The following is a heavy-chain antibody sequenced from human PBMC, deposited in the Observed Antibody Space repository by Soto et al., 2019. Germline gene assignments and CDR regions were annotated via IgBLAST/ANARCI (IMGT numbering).Heavy chain of an antibody. J-gene: IGHJ3*02. Sequence: QITLKESGPTLVKPTQTLTLTCTFSGFSLTTSGVGVGWIRQPPGKALEWLALIYWDDEKRYSPSLQSRLTITKDTSKLQVDLTVTNMNPADTGRYYCAQRLSASSDDAFDIWCQGTMVYVSS. CDR1: GFSLTTSGVG. CDR3: AQRLSASSDDAFDI. D-gene: IGHD2-2*01. V-gene: IGHV2-5*02. CDR2: IYWDDEK.